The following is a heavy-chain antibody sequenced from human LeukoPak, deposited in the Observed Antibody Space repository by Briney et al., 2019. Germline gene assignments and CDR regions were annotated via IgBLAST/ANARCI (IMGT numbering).Heavy chain of an antibody. CDR3: ARDPVAGHFFDY. V-gene: IGHV3-21*01. D-gene: IGHD6-19*01. Sequence: GGSLRHSCAASGFTFSSYSMNWVRQAPGKGLEWVSSISSSSSYIYYADSVKGRFTISRDNAKNSLYLQMNSLRAEDTAVYYCARDPVAGHFFDYWGQGTLVTVSS. J-gene: IGHJ4*02. CDR1: GFTFSSYS. CDR2: ISSSSSYI.